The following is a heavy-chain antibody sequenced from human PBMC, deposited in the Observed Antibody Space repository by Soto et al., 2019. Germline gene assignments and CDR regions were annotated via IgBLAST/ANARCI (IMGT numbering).Heavy chain of an antibody. V-gene: IGHV3-23*01. Sequence: PGGSLRLSCAASGFTFSSYAMSWVRQAPGKGLEWVSAISGSGGSTYYADSVKGRFTISRDNSKNTLYLQMNSLRAEDTAVYYCGKVDIFCWYGVLPGLFDYWGRRSFVTGS. CDR3: GKVDIFCWYGVLPGLFDY. CDR2: ISGSGGST. D-gene: IGHD3-9*01. CDR1: GFTFSSYA. J-gene: IGHJ4*02.